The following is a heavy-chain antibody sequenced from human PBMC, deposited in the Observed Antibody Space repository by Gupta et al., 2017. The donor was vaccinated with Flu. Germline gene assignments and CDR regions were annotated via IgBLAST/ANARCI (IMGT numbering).Heavy chain of an antibody. V-gene: IGHV5-51*03. Sequence: EVQLAQSGAEVKKPGESLKISCKASGYNFTSYWIGWVRQMPGKGLEWMGIIFPPDSDTRYSPSFQGQVTISADKSSTTAYLQWNSLKPSDTAMYYCALRIVDFGSCPDLDYFDYWGQGTLVSVS. J-gene: IGHJ4*02. D-gene: IGHD3-3*01. CDR3: ALRIVDFGSCPDLDYFDY. CDR2: IFPPDSDT. CDR1: GYNFTSYW.